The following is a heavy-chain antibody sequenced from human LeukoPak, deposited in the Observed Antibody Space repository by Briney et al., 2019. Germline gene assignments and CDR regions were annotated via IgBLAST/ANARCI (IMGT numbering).Heavy chain of an antibody. D-gene: IGHD3-3*01. CDR2: IIPIFGTA. Sequence: SVKVSSKASLGTFSSYAISWVRQAPGQGLEWMGGIIPIFGTATYAQKFKGRVTITADESTSTVYMELSSLRSEDTAVYYCARVGPSLRFLEWAEGNWFDPWGQGTLVTVSS. V-gene: IGHV1-69*13. J-gene: IGHJ5*02. CDR3: ARVGPSLRFLEWAEGNWFDP. CDR1: LGTFSSYA.